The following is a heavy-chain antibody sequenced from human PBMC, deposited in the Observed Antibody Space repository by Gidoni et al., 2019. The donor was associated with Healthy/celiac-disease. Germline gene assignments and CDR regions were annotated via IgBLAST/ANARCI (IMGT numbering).Heavy chain of an antibody. D-gene: IGHD2-21*02. CDR3: AGCYGGNSVGGPIDY. CDR1: GYTFTSYY. J-gene: IGHJ4*02. Sequence: QVQLVQSGAEVKKPGASVPVSCKASGYTFTSYYMHWVRQAPGQGLEWIGIINPSGGSTSYAQKFQGRVTVTRDTSTSTVYMELSSLRSEDTAVYYCAGCYGGNSVGGPIDYWGQGTLVTVSS. V-gene: IGHV1-46*01. CDR2: INPSGGST.